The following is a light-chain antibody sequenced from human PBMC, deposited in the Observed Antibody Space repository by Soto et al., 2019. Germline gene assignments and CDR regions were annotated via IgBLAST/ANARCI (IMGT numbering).Light chain of an antibody. CDR1: QSVSSN. CDR2: GAS. Sequence: GKTQRSPTLPLSSEERATLSCRASQSVSSNLAWYQQKPGQAPRLLIYGASTRATGIPARFSGSGSGTEFTLTTTCLLSEEFAVSYCKQYNNWPPEPFGQGTKVDIK. J-gene: IGKJ1*01. CDR3: KQYNNWPPEP. V-gene: IGKV3-15*01.